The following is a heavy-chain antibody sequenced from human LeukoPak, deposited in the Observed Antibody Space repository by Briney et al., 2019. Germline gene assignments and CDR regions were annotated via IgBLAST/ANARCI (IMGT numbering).Heavy chain of an antibody. CDR1: GYTFSSYG. J-gene: IGHJ4*02. Sequence: ASVKVSCKASGYTFSSYGISRVRQAPGQGLEWMGWISVYNGNTNYAQKFQGRVTMTTDTSTSTAYMELRSLISDDTAVYYCARGGDLVVVPAALDYWGQGTLVTVSS. CDR2: ISVYNGNT. D-gene: IGHD2-2*01. CDR3: ARGGDLVVVPAALDY. V-gene: IGHV1-18*01.